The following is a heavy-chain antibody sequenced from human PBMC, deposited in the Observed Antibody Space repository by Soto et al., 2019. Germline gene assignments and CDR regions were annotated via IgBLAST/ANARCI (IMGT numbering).Heavy chain of an antibody. V-gene: IGHV4-31*03. J-gene: IGHJ6*02. Sequence: QVQLQESGPGLVKPSQTLSLTCTVSGGSISSGGYYWSWIRQHPGKGLEWIGYIYYSGSTYYNPSLKSRVTISVDTSKKQFSLKLSSVTAADTAVYYCESRRTPPHGYGMDVWGQGTTVTVSS. CDR1: GGSISSGGYY. CDR3: ESRRTPPHGYGMDV. D-gene: IGHD2-2*01. CDR2: IYYSGST.